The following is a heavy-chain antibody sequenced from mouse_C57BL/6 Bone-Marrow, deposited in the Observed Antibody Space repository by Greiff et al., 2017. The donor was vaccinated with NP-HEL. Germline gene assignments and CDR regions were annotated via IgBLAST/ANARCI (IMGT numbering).Heavy chain of an antibody. CDR1: GFTFSSYA. Sequence: EVMLVESGGGLVKPGGPLKLSCAASGFTFSSYAMSWVRQTPEKRLEWVATISDGGSYTYYPDNVKGRFTISRDNAKNNLYLQMSHLKSEDTAMYYCARDLYYGTYWGQGTLVTVSA. CDR2: ISDGGSYT. J-gene: IGHJ3*01. CDR3: ARDLYYGTY. V-gene: IGHV5-4*01. D-gene: IGHD1-1*01.